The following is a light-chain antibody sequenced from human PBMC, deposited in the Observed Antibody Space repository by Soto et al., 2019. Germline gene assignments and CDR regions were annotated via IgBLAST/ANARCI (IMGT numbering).Light chain of an antibody. V-gene: IGKV1-8*01. CDR3: LQDYNYPPT. Sequence: AILVTQSPFALSASTGARATITCGRRKGISSYLAWYQQKPGHAPTLLIYAASSIPTGVPSRFSGSGSGTDFTLTISSLQPEDFAAYYCLQDYNYPPTFGQGTKVDIK. J-gene: IGKJ1*01. CDR2: AAS. CDR1: KGISSY.